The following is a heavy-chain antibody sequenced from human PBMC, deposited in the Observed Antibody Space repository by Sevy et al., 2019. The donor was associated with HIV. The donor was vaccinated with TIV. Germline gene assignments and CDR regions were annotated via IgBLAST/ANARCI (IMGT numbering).Heavy chain of an antibody. CDR3: ARVPGYCSGGSCYSNYYYGMDV. CDR2: MNPNSGNT. V-gene: IGHV1-8*01. D-gene: IGHD2-15*01. Sequence: ASVKVSCKASGYTFTSYDINWVRQATGQGLEWMGWMNPNSGNTGYAQKFQGRVTMTRNTSISTAYMELSSLRSEDTVVYYCARVPGYCSGGSCYSNYYYGMDVWGQGTTVTVS. J-gene: IGHJ6*02. CDR1: GYTFTSYD.